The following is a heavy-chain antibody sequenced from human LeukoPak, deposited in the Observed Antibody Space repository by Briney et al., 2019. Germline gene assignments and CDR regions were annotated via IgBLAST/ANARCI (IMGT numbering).Heavy chain of an antibody. D-gene: IGHD1-26*01. CDR1: GFTFSGYR. V-gene: IGHV3-21*01. Sequence: GGSLRLSCATSGFTFSGYRMNWVRQAPGMGLEWVSSISGSSSYIYYTDSVKGRFTLSRDNAKNSLVLQMNSLRAEDTGVYYCARDMGEPVYGMDVWGPGTTVTVSS. J-gene: IGHJ6*02. CDR2: ISGSSSYI. CDR3: ARDMGEPVYGMDV.